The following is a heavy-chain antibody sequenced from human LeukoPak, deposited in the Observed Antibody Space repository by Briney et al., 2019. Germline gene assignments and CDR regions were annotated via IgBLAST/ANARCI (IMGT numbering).Heavy chain of an antibody. J-gene: IGHJ4*02. Sequence: AGGSLTLTCAVSGFTFSSYCMHWVRQAPGKGLVWVSRINCDGSSTSYAAPEKGRFTIVRNNANNMLYQQMNSLAAEDAAFYYCARARPYSDFCSCYYTAPPDYWGQGTLVTVSS. CDR1: GFTFSSYC. CDR3: ARARPYSDFCSCYYTAPPDY. V-gene: IGHV3-74*01. CDR2: INCDGSST. D-gene: IGHD3-3*01.